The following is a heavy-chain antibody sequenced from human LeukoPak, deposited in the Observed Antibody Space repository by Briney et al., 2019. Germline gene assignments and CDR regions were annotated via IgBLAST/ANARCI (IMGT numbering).Heavy chain of an antibody. CDR1: GGSISSAHYY. Sequence: KPSETLSLTCTVSGGSISSAHYYWSWIRQPPGEGLEWIGYIYYSGNAYYNPSLKSRLTISIDTSKNQFSLSLTSVTAADTALYYCARDRSTMVRGIYFDIWGQGTMVTVSS. CDR2: IYYSGNA. CDR3: ARDRSTMVRGIYFDI. D-gene: IGHD3-10*01. J-gene: IGHJ3*02. V-gene: IGHV4-30-4*01.